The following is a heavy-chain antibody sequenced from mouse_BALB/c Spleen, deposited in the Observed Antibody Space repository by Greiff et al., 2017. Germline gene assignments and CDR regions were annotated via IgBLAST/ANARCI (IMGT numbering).Heavy chain of an antibody. D-gene: IGHD2-1*01. CDR1: GFTFSSFG. Sequence: EVKLVESGGGLVQPGGSRKLSCAASGFTFSSFGMHWVRQAPEKGLEWVAYISSGSSTIYYADTVKGRFTISRDNPKNTLFLQMTSLRSEDTAMYYCAGIAYGNYYAMDYWGQGTSVTVSS. CDR3: AGIAYGNYYAMDY. J-gene: IGHJ4*01. V-gene: IGHV5-17*02. CDR2: ISSGSSTI.